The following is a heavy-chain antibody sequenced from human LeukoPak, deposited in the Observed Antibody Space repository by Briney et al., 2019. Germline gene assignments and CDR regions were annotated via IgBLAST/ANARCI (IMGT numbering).Heavy chain of an antibody. J-gene: IGHJ4*02. D-gene: IGHD4-11*01. Sequence: GGSLRLSCAASGFTFSDYYMSWIRQAPGKGLEWVSGINWDGASTAYADSVKGRFTISRDNAKNSLYLQMNSLRVEDTAFYYCARVDYSNYIDYWGRGTLVTVSS. CDR2: INWDGAST. CDR3: ARVDYSNYIDY. CDR1: GFTFSDYY. V-gene: IGHV3-20*04.